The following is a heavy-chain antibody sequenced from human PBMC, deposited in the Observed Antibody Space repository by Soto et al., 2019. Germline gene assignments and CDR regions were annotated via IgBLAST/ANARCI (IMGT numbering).Heavy chain of an antibody. CDR1: GYTFTSYG. CDR2: ISAYNGNT. V-gene: IGHV1-18*01. D-gene: IGHD6-19*01. Sequence: ASVKVSCKASGYTFTSYGISWVRQAPGQGLEWTGWISAYNGNTNYAQKLQGRVTMTTDTSTSTAYMELRSLRSDDTAVYYCARDHSPISASIAVAGTVWFDPWGQGTLVTVSS. CDR3: ARDHSPISASIAVAGTVWFDP. J-gene: IGHJ5*02.